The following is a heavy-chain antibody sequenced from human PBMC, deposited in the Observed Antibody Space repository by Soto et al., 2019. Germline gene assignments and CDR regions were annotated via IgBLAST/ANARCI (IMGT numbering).Heavy chain of an antibody. D-gene: IGHD5-18*01. J-gene: IGHJ4*02. CDR1: GFSLSTSGVG. V-gene: IGHV2-5*02. CDR3: AHSGGYSYGPGWDY. CDR2: IYWDDDK. Sequence: QITLKESGPTLVKPTQTLTLTCTFSGFSLSTSGVGVGWIRQPPGKALEWLALIYWDDDKRYSPSLKSRLTTXKXNXXNQVVLTMTNMDPVDTATYYCAHSGGYSYGPGWDYWGQGTLVTVSS.